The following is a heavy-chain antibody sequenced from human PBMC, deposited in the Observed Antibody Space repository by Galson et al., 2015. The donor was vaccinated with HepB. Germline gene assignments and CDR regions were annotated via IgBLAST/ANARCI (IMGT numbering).Heavy chain of an antibody. CDR1: GFSLSTSGMC. CDR3: ARTPSGHGDYRGIMTRNYYYYGMDV. CDR2: IDWDDDK. J-gene: IGHJ6*02. Sequence: PALVKPTQTLTLTCTFSGFSLSTSGMCVSWIRQPPGKALEWLALIDWDDDKYYSTSLKTRLTISKDTSKNQVVLTMTNMDPVDTATYYCARTPSGHGDYRGIMTRNYYYYGMDVWGQGTTVTVSS. D-gene: IGHD4-17*01. V-gene: IGHV2-70*01.